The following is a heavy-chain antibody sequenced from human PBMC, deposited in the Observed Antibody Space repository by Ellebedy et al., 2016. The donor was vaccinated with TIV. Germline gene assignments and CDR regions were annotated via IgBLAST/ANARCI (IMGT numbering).Heavy chain of an antibody. CDR3: ARGGVAVVLPPDY. D-gene: IGHD6-19*01. CDR2: ISRSSSYI. V-gene: IGHV3-21*01. CDR1: GFTFSSYS. J-gene: IGHJ4*02. Sequence: GESLKISCAASGFTFSSYSMNWVRQAPGKGLEWVSSISRSSSYIYYGDSVKGRFTISRDNAKNSLYLQMNSLRAEDTAVYYCARGGVAVVLPPDYWGQGTLVTVSS.